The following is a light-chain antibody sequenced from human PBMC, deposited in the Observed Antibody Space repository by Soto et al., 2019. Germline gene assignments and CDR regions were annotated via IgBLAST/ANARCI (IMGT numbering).Light chain of an antibody. CDR3: GTWDSTLSAGV. CDR2: DND. J-gene: IGLJ7*01. CDR1: SSTIADNY. V-gene: IGLV1-51*01. Sequence: QSVLTQPPSVSAAPGQKVTISCSGSSSTIADNYVSWYQQLPGTAPKLLIYDNDKRPSGIPDRFSGSKSGTSATLGITGLQAGDDADYYSGTWDSTLSAGVFGGGTQLTVL.